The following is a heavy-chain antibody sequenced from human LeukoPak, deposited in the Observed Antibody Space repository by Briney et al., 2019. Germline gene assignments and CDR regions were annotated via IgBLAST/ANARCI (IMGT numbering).Heavy chain of an antibody. J-gene: IGHJ4*02. CDR2: MNPNSGNT. CDR1: GYAFTSYD. D-gene: IGHD2-15*01. CDR3: ARVCSGGSCHDY. Sequence: ASVKVSCKASGYAFTSYDINWVRQATGQGLECMGWMNPNSGNTGYARKFQGRVTMTRNTSISTAYMELSSLRSEDTAVYYCARVCSGGSCHDYWGQGTLVTVSS. V-gene: IGHV1-8*01.